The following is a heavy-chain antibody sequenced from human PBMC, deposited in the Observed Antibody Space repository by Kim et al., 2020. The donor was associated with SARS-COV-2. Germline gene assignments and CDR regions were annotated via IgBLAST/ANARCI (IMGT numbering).Heavy chain of an antibody. V-gene: IGHV3-15*01. Sequence: GGSLRLSCAASGFTFSNAWMSWVRQAPGKGLEWVGRIKSKTDGGTTDYAAPVKGRFTISRDDSKNTLYLQMNSLKTEDTAVYYCTTDSAGRGYWYFDLWGRGTLVTVSS. CDR2: IKSKTDGGTT. CDR3: TTDSAGRGYWYFDL. J-gene: IGHJ2*01. CDR1: GFTFSNAW. D-gene: IGHD3-10*01.